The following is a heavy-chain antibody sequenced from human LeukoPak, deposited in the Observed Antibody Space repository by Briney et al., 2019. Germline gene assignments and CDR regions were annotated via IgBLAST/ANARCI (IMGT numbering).Heavy chain of an antibody. CDR2: IKSKTDGGTT. CDR1: GFTFSNAW. J-gene: IGHJ5*02. CDR3: AKEAGPSSSSP. D-gene: IGHD6-6*01. V-gene: IGHV3-15*01. Sequence: SGGSLRLSCVASGFTFSNAWMTWVRQAPGKGLEWVGRIKSKTDGGTTDYAAPVKGRFTISRDNSKNTLYLQMNSLRAEDTAVYYCAKEAGPSSSSPWGQGTLVTVSS.